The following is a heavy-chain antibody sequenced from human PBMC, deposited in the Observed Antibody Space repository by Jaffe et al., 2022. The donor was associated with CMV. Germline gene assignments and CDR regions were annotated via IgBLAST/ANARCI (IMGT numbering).Heavy chain of an antibody. J-gene: IGHJ6*02. CDR1: GGSFSGYY. CDR3: ARVRDSPPDYYYYGMDV. CDR2: INHSGST. V-gene: IGHV4-34*01. D-gene: IGHD3-22*01. Sequence: QVQLQQWGAGLLKPSETLSLTCAVYGGSFSGYYWSWIRQPPGKGLEWIGEINHSGSTNYNPSLKSRVTISVDTSKNQFSLKLSSVTAADTAVYYCARVRDSPPDYYYYGMDVWGQGTTVTVSS.